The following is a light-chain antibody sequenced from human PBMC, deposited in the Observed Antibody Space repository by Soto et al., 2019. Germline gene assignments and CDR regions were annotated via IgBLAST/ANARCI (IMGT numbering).Light chain of an antibody. V-gene: IGLV2-14*01. J-gene: IGLJ3*02. Sequence: QSALTQPASGSGSPGHSITISCTGTSSDVGGYNYVSCYQQHPGKAPKLMIYEVSNRPSGVSNRFSGSKSGNTASLTISGLQAEDEADYYCSSYTSSSTLVFGGGTKLTVL. CDR1: SSDVGGYNY. CDR3: SSYTSSSTLV. CDR2: EVS.